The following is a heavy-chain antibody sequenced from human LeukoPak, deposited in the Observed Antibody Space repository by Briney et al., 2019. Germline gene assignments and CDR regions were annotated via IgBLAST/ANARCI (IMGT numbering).Heavy chain of an antibody. CDR2: VNPNTGVT. Sequence: GASVKVSCRTSGYTFTVYYIHWVRQAPGQGLEWMGWVNPNTGVTTYAQKFQDRVTMTRDTSISTAYMALNRLTFDDTAVYYCAGRTRLWDCGGDCHAFDIWGQGTMVTVSS. CDR3: AGRTRLWDCGGDCHAFDI. V-gene: IGHV1-2*02. J-gene: IGHJ3*02. D-gene: IGHD2-21*02. CDR1: GYTFTVYY.